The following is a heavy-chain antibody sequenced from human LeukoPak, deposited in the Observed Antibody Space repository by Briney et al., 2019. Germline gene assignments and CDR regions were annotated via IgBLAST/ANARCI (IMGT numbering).Heavy chain of an antibody. CDR1: GGSISSSSYY. CDR3: AISDRHSYGRPSVYFDY. D-gene: IGHD5-18*01. CDR2: IYYSGST. V-gene: IGHV4-39*01. J-gene: IGHJ4*02. Sequence: SETLSLTCTVSGGSISSSSYYWGWIRQPPGKGLEWIGSIYYSGSTYYNPSLKSRVTISVDTSKNQFSLKLSSVTAADTAVYYCAISDRHSYGRPSVYFDYWGQGTLVTVSS.